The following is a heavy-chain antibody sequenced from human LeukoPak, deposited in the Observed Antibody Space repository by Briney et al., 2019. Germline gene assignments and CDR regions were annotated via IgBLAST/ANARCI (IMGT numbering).Heavy chain of an antibody. D-gene: IGHD1-7*01. J-gene: IGHJ4*02. CDR3: ARVSGGGIAGTTAQPFDY. Sequence: SETLFLTCAVYGGSFSGYYWSWLRQPPGKGLEWIGEINHSGSTNYNPSLKSRVTISVDTSKNQFSLKLSSVTAADTAVYYCARVSGGGIAGTTAQPFDYWGQGTLVTVSS. V-gene: IGHV4-34*01. CDR1: GGSFSGYY. CDR2: INHSGST.